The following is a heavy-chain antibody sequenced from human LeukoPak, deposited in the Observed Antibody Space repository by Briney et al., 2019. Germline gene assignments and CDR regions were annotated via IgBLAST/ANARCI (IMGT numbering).Heavy chain of an antibody. CDR1: GGTFSSYA. D-gene: IGHD2-21*02. Sequence: PVKVSCKASGGTFSSYAISWVRQAPGQGLEWMGRIIPIFGIANYAQKFQGRVTITADKSTSTAYMELSSLRSEDTAVYYCASSRDVLTGVFDYWGQGTLVTVSS. CDR3: ASSRDVLTGVFDY. J-gene: IGHJ4*02. CDR2: IIPIFGIA. V-gene: IGHV1-69*04.